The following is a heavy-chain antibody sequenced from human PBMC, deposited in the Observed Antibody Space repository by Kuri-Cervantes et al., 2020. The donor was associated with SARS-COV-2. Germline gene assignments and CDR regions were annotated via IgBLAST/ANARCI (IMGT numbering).Heavy chain of an antibody. J-gene: IGHJ6*02. CDR1: GYTFSDYY. CDR2: INPNSGGT. V-gene: IGHV1-2*04. D-gene: IGHD3-10*01. Sequence: ASVKVSCKASGYTFSDYYMYWVRQAPGQGLEWMGWINPNSGGTNYAQKFQGWVTMTRDTSSTGYMELSRLRSDDTAVYYCARGMVRGLIQSYYYGTDVWGQGNKVTVSS. CDR3: ARGMVRGLIQSYYYGTDV.